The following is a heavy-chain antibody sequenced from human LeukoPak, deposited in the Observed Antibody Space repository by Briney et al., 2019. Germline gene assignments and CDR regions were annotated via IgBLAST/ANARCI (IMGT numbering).Heavy chain of an antibody. J-gene: IGHJ3*02. Sequence: PGGSLRLSCAASGFTVSSNYMSWVRQAPGKGLEWVSVIYSGGSTYYADSVKGRFTISRDNSKNTLYLQMNSLRAEDTAVYYCARDPGLSGSGWYRDAFDIWGQGTMVTVSS. CDR3: ARDPGLSGSGWYRDAFDI. CDR2: IYSGGST. CDR1: GFTVSSNY. V-gene: IGHV3-66*01. D-gene: IGHD6-19*01.